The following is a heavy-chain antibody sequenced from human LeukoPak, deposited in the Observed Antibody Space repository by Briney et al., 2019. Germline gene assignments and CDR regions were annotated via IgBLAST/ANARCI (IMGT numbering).Heavy chain of an antibody. CDR1: GFTFNNYS. CDR2: ISSRSNYI. CDR3: AKAPVTTCSGAYCYPFDY. J-gene: IGHJ4*02. Sequence: PGGSLRLSCAASGFTFNNYSMNWVRQAPGKGLEWVSSISSRSNYIYYPDSVKGRFTISRDSSKNTLYLQMNSLRAGDAAVYYCAKAPVTTCSGAYCYPFDYWSQGTLVTVSS. V-gene: IGHV3-21*04. D-gene: IGHD2-15*01.